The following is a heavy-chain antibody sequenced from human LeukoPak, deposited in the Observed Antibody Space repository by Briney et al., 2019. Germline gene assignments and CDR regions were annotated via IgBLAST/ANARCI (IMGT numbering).Heavy chain of an antibody. CDR2: TYYRSKWYN. V-gene: IGHV6-1*01. Sequence: SQTLSLTCAISGDCVSANGAAWNWIRQSPSRGLEWLGGTYYRSKWYNDYAVSVKSRITINPDTSKNQFSLQLNSVTPEDTAVYYCARVPYYDFQADAFDIWGQGTMVTVSS. CDR1: GDCVSANGAA. D-gene: IGHD3-3*01. CDR3: ARVPYYDFQADAFDI. J-gene: IGHJ3*02.